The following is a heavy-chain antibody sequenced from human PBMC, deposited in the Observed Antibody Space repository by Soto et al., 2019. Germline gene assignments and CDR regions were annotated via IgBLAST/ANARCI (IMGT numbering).Heavy chain of an antibody. CDR2: ISSSTIYT. CDR3: ARASWYYDSSGPYGMDV. D-gene: IGHD3-22*01. V-gene: IGHV3-11*06. CDR1: GFTFSDYY. Sequence: PGGSLRLSCAASGFTFSDYYMSWIRQAPGKGLEWVSYISSSTIYTNYADSVKGRFTISRDNAKNSLYLQMNSLRAEDTAVYYCARASWYYDSSGPYGMDVWGQGTTVTVSS. J-gene: IGHJ6*02.